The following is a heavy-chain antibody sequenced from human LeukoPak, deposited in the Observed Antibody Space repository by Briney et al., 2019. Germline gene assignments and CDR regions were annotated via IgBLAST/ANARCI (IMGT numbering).Heavy chain of an antibody. CDR3: ARPKRSGSYYAFDI. J-gene: IGHJ3*02. V-gene: IGHV4-59*08. CDR1: GGSISSYY. CDR2: IYYSGST. D-gene: IGHD1-26*01. Sequence: PSETLSLTCTVSGGSISSYYWSWIRQPPGKGLEWIGYIYYSGSTNYNPSLKSRVTISVDTSKNQFSLKLSSVTAADTAVYYCARPKRSGSYYAFDIWGQGTMVTVSS.